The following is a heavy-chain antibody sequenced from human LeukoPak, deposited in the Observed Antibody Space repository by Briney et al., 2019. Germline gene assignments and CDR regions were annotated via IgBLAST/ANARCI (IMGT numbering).Heavy chain of an antibody. D-gene: IGHD2-15*01. Sequence: SVKVSCKASGGTFSSYAIGWVRQAPGQGLEWMGGIIPIFGTANYAQKFQGRVTITADESTSTAYTELSSLRSGDTAVYYCARARGAFYCSGGSCYSPFDYWGQGTLVTVSS. J-gene: IGHJ4*02. V-gene: IGHV1-69*13. CDR2: IIPIFGTA. CDR3: ARARGAFYCSGGSCYSPFDY. CDR1: GGTFSSYA.